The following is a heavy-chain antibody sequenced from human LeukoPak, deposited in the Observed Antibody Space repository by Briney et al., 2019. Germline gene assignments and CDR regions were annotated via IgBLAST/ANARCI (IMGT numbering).Heavy chain of an antibody. Sequence: PSQTLSLTCTVSGGSISSGSYYWSWIRQPAGKGLEWIGRIYTSGSTNYNPSLKSRVTISVDTSKNQFSLKLSSVTAADTAVYYCARGGGELVPFDYWGQGTLVTVSS. V-gene: IGHV4-61*02. CDR3: ARGGGELVPFDY. CDR2: IYTSGST. CDR1: GGSISSGSYY. J-gene: IGHJ4*02. D-gene: IGHD1-26*01.